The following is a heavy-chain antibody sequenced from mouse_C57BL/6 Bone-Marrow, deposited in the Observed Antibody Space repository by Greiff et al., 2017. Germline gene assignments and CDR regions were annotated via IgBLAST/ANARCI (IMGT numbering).Heavy chain of an antibody. J-gene: IGHJ4*01. CDR3: ARWGSSMDY. V-gene: IGHV1-50*01. CDR2: LDPSDSYT. CDR1: GFTYPRYW. Sequence: QVQLQQPGAELVKPGASVTLSCQASGFTYPRYWLQWVNPRPGQGLEWLGELDPSDSYTNYNQKFKGKAPLTVDTSSSTAYMQRSSLTSEDSAVYYCARWGSSMDYWGQGTSVTVSS.